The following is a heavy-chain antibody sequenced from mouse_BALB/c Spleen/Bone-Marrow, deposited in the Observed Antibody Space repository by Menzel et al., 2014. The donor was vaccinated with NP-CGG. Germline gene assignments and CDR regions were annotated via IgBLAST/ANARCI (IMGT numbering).Heavy chain of an antibody. CDR1: GFTFSSFG. Sequence: EVQLQESGGGLVQPGGSRKLSCAASGFTFSSFGMHWVRQAPAKGLEWVAYISSGSSTIYYADTVKGRFTISRDNPKNXXXXXXTSLRSEDTAMYYCARGGNYAWFAYWGQGTLVTVSA. J-gene: IGHJ3*01. CDR3: ARGGNYAWFAY. V-gene: IGHV5-17*02. D-gene: IGHD2-1*01. CDR2: ISSGSSTI.